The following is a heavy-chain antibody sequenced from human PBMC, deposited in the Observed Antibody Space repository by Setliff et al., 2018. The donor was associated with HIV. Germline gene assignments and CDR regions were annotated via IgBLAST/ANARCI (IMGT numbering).Heavy chain of an antibody. CDR3: TTGMTCIHAVCPPGYYFDY. Sequence: PGGSLRLSCAASGFTFTNAWMNWVRQASGKGLEWIGRLKSKTDGGTTDYAAPVKGRFTISRDDSKNTLYLQMNSVKTEDTALYYCTTGMTCIHAVCPPGYYFDYWGRGTLVTVSS. V-gene: IGHV3-15*01. J-gene: IGHJ4*02. D-gene: IGHD2-21*01. CDR1: GFTFTNAW. CDR2: LKSKTDGGTT.